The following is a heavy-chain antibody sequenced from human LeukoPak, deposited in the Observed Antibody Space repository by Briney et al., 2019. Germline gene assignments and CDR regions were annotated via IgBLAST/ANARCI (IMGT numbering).Heavy chain of an antibody. J-gene: IGHJ4*02. Sequence: RGESLKISCKGSGYSFTSYWIGWVRQMPGKGLEWMGIIYPGDSDTRYSPSFQGQVTISADKSISTAYLQWSSLKASDTAMYYCARLGGYSHGYRGYYFDYWGQGTLVTVSS. D-gene: IGHD5-18*01. CDR2: IYPGDSDT. CDR1: GYSFTSYW. CDR3: ARLGGYSHGYRGYYFDY. V-gene: IGHV5-51*01.